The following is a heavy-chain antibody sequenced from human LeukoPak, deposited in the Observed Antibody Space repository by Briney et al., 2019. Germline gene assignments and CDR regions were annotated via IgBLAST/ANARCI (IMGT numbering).Heavy chain of an antibody. V-gene: IGHV4-39*01. J-gene: IGHJ6*03. CDR2: IYYSGST. CDR3: ARLRGTMIVVVTPPYYMGV. D-gene: IGHD3-22*01. CDR1: GGSISSSSYY. Sequence: SETLSLTCTVSGGSISSSSYYWGWIRQPPGKGLEWIGSIYYSGSTYYNPSLKSRVTISVDTSKNQFSLKLSSVTAADTAVYYCARLRGTMIVVVTPPYYMGVWGKGTTVTVSS.